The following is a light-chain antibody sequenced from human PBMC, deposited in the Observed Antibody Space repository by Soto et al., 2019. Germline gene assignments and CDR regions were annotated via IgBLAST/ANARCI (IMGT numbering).Light chain of an antibody. J-gene: IGKJ1*01. CDR2: KAS. V-gene: IGKV1-5*03. CDR3: QQSDPYLS. Sequence: DIQLTQSPSTLSAFVGDRVTITCRASQSISSWLAWYQQKPGKAPKLLIYKASSLESGVPSRFSGSGSGTEFPLTISSLQLDNFETYYSQQSDPYLSFGQGTKVEIK. CDR1: QSISSW.